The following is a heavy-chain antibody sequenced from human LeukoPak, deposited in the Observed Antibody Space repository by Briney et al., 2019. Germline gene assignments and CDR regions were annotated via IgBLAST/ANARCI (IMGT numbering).Heavy chain of an antibody. CDR1: GGSISSYY. CDR2: VYYSGGT. J-gene: IGHJ4*02. D-gene: IGHD5-18*01. V-gene: IGHV4-59*01. Sequence: SETLSLTCTVSGGSISSYYWSWIRQPPGKGLEWIGNVYYSGGTNYNPSLKSRLTISVDTSTNQFSLKLSSVTAADTAVYYCARGGSYGYYWGQGTLVTVSS. CDR3: ARGGSYGYY.